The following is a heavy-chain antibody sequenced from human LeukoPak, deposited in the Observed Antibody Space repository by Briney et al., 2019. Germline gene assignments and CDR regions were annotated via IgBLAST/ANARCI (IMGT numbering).Heavy chain of an antibody. J-gene: IGHJ4*02. CDR2: IYYSGGT. CDR1: GGSISSYY. Sequence: SETLSLTCTVSGGSISSYYWSWIRQPPGKGLEWIGYIYYSGGTNYNPSLKSRVTISVDTSKNQFSLKLSSVTAADTAVYYCASSKKGYYFDYWGQGTLVTVSS. V-gene: IGHV4-59*01. CDR3: ASSKKGYYFDY.